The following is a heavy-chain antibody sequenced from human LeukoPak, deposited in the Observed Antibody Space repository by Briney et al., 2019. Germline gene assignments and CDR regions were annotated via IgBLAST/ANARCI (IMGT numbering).Heavy chain of an antibody. CDR2: ISGSGGST. CDR1: GFTLSSYG. Sequence: PGGSLRLSCAASGFTLSSYGMSWVRQAPGKGLEWVSAISGSGGSTYYADSVKGRFTISRDNSKNTLYLQMNSLRAEDTAVYYCAKWEVGYNMYYFDYWGQGTLVTVSS. V-gene: IGHV3-23*01. J-gene: IGHJ4*02. CDR3: AKWEVGYNMYYFDY. D-gene: IGHD5-24*01.